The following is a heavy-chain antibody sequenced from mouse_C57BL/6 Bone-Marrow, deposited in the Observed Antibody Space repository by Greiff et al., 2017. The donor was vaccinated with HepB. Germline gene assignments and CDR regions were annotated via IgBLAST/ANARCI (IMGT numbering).Heavy chain of an antibody. J-gene: IGHJ4*01. D-gene: IGHD1-1*01. CDR3: ARCPHYYGSHYAMDY. CDR2: INPYNGGT. Sequence: EVQLQQSGPVLVKPGASVKMSCKASGYTFTDYYMNWVKQSHGKSLEWIGVINPYNGGTSYNQKFKGKATLTVDKSSSTAYMELNSLTSEDSAVYYCARCPHYYGSHYAMDYWGQGTSVTVSS. CDR1: GYTFTDYY. V-gene: IGHV1-19*01.